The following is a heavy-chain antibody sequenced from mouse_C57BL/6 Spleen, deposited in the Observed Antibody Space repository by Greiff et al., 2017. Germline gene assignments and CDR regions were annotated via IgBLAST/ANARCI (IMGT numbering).Heavy chain of an antibody. CDR1: GYTFTDYY. D-gene: IGHD2-2*01. V-gene: IGHV1-26*01. CDR3: AREAGYPYAMDY. J-gene: IGHJ4*01. CDR2: INPNNGGT. Sequence: EVQLQQSGPELVKPGASVKISCKASGYTFTDYYMNWVKQSHGKSLEWIGDINPNNGGTSYNQKFKGKATLTVDQSSSTAYMELRSLTSEYSAVYYCAREAGYPYAMDYWGQGTSVTVSS.